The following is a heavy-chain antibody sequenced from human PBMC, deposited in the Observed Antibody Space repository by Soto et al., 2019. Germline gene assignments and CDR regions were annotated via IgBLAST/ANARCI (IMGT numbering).Heavy chain of an antibody. CDR2: IYWDDDK. V-gene: IGHV2-5*02. D-gene: IGHD3-10*01. J-gene: IGHJ4*02. Sequence: QITLKESGPTLVKPTQTLTLTCTFSGFSLSTSRVGVGWIRQPPGKALEWLALIYWDDDKRYSPSLKNRLTITKDTSKNHVVLTMTNADPVDTATYYCVHTSGSGNSACFDYWGQGTLVTVSS. CDR3: VHTSGSGNSACFDY. CDR1: GFSLSTSRVG.